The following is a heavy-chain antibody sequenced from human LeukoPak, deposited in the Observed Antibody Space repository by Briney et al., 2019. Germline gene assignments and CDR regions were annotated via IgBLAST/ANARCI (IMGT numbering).Heavy chain of an antibody. CDR2: IYTTGTA. D-gene: IGHD6-6*01. CDR3: ARDHSSSSWMDAFEI. J-gene: IGHJ3*02. Sequence: SQTLSLTCSVSGASISGGYYWSWIRQAAGKGPEWIGRIYTTGTADYNPSLKGRVFLSVDTSMNQFSLKVTSVTAADTAVYYCARDHSSSSWMDAFEIWGPGMKVIVSS. CDR1: GASISGGYY. V-gene: IGHV4-61*02.